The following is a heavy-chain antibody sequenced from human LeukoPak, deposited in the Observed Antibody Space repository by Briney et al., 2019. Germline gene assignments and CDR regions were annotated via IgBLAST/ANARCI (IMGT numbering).Heavy chain of an antibody. J-gene: IGHJ4*02. CDR2: ISSSSSYT. Sequence: GGSLRLSCAASGVTFSYYWMHWVRQAPGKGLEWVSYISSSSSYTNYADSVKGRFTISRDNAKNSLYLQMNSLRAEDTAVYYCASGVRGSYAFDYWGQGTLVTVSS. V-gene: IGHV3-11*06. D-gene: IGHD3-16*01. CDR1: GVTFSYYW. CDR3: ASGVRGSYAFDY.